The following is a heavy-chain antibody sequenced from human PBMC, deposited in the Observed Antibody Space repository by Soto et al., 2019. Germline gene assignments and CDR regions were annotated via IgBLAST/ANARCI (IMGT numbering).Heavy chain of an antibody. Sequence: SETLSLTCTVSGGSVSSGSYYWSWIRQPPGKGLEWIGYIYYSGSTNYNPSLKSRVTISVDTSKNQFSLKLSSVTAADTAVYYCAKIKRSSGWYDAFDIWGQGTMVTVSS. V-gene: IGHV4-61*01. D-gene: IGHD6-19*01. CDR2: IYYSGST. J-gene: IGHJ3*02. CDR3: AKIKRSSGWYDAFDI. CDR1: GGSVSSGSYY.